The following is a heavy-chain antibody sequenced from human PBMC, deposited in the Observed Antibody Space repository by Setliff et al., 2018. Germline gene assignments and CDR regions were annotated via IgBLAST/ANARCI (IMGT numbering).Heavy chain of an antibody. Sequence: ASVKVSCKISGHIFSSYGITWVRQAPGQGLEWMGWISSYNDVANYAQNFQGRVTMTKDTSARAAYMELTSLRSDDTAMYFCAISTLSICSGGSCPNAFDLWGQGTMVTV. CDR2: ISSYNDVA. CDR1: GHIFSSYG. D-gene: IGHD2-15*01. V-gene: IGHV1-18*01. CDR3: AISTLSICSGGSCPNAFDL. J-gene: IGHJ3*01.